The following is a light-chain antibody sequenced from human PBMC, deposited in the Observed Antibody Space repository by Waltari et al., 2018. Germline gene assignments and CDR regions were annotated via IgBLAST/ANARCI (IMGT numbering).Light chain of an antibody. V-gene: IGKV3-11*01. CDR2: DAS. J-gene: IGKJ4*01. Sequence: EIVLTQSPATLSLSPGERATLSCRASQSVSSYLAWYQQKPGQAPRLLIYDASNRATGIPARFSGSGSGTDFTLTIRSLEPEDFAVYSGQQRSNWPPLTFGGGTKVEIK. CDR3: QQRSNWPPLT. CDR1: QSVSSY.